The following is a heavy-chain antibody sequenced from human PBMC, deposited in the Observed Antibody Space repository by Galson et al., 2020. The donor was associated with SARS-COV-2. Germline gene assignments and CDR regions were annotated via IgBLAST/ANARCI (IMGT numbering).Heavy chain of an antibody. Sequence: GGSLRLSCAASGFTFSSYAMHWVRQAPGKGLEWVAVISYDGSNKYYADSVTGRFTISRDNSKNTLYLQMNSLRAEDTAVYYCARSHSGSYYTPIDYWGQGTLVTVSS. J-gene: IGHJ4*02. CDR3: ARSHSGSYYTPIDY. D-gene: IGHD1-26*01. CDR1: GFTFSSYA. V-gene: IGHV3-30-3*01. CDR2: ISYDGSNK.